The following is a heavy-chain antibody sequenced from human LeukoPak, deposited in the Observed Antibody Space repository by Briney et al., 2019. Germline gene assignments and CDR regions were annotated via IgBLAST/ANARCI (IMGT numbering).Heavy chain of an antibody. CDR2: ISAYNGNT. Sequence: ASVKVSCKASGYTFTSYGISWVRQAPGQGLEWMGWISAYNGNTNYAQKLQGRVTMTTGTSTSTAYVELRSLRSDDTAVYYCASTRSLAVTAPDDYWGQGTLVTVSS. D-gene: IGHD2-21*02. V-gene: IGHV1-18*01. J-gene: IGHJ4*02. CDR1: GYTFTSYG. CDR3: ASTRSLAVTAPDDY.